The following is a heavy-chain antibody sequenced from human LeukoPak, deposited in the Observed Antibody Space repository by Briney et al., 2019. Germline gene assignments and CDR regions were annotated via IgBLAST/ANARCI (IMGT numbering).Heavy chain of an antibody. CDR2: IYTSGST. Sequence: NSSETLSLTCTVSGGSISSGSYYWSWIRQPAGKGLEWIGRIYTSGSTNYNPSLKSRVTISVHTSKNQFSLKLSSVTAADTALYSCARVDYSYYYMDVWGKGTTVTVSS. J-gene: IGHJ6*03. V-gene: IGHV4-61*02. CDR3: ARVDYSYYYMDV. CDR1: GGSISSGSYY.